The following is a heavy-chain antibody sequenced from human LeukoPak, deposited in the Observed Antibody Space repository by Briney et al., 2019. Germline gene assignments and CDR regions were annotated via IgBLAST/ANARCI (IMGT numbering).Heavy chain of an antibody. Sequence: ASVKVSCTALGYAFRDHHVQWVRQAPGQGLEWMGWIHPNSGDISYGHKFQGRLTMTWDTSISTAYMELNGLTSDDTAIYYCSSHYGPGPVWGQGTLVTASS. D-gene: IGHD3-10*01. V-gene: IGHV1-2*07. J-gene: IGHJ4*02. CDR1: GYAFRDHH. CDR2: IHPNSGDI. CDR3: SSHYGPGPV.